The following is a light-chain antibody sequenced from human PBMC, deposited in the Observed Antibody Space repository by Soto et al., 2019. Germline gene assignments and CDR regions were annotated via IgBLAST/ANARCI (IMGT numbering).Light chain of an antibody. J-gene: IGLJ1*01. V-gene: IGLV2-14*01. Sequence: QSALTQPASVSGSPGQSITISCTVTSSDVGGYNYVSWYQHHPGKAPKLMIFEVSNRPSGVSNRFSGSKSGNTASLTISGLQAEDEADYYCSSYTSSSTLVYVFGTGTKVTVL. CDR2: EVS. CDR1: SSDVGGYNY. CDR3: SSYTSSSTLVYV.